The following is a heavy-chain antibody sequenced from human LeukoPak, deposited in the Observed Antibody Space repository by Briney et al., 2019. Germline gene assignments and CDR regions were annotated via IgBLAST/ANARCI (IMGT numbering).Heavy chain of an antibody. CDR1: VFTFSSYS. J-gene: IGHJ4*02. D-gene: IGHD2-15*01. CDR3: ARDSDVHCSGGSCSNFYY. CDR2: ISSSTSYI. Sequence: PGGSLSLSCVASVFTFSSYSMDGVRPAPWRGGEWVSSISSSTSYIYYADSVKGRFTISRDNARKSLYLQMNSLRAEDTAIYYCARDSDVHCSGGSCSNFYYWGQGNRVTVSS. V-gene: IGHV3-21*01.